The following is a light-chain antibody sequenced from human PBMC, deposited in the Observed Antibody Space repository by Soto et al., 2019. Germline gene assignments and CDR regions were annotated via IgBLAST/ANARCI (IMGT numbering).Light chain of an antibody. CDR1: SSNIGSNT. J-gene: IGLJ3*02. V-gene: IGLV1-44*01. CDR3: AARDDSLNAWV. CDR2: NNN. Sequence: QSVLTQPPSASGTPGQRVTISCSGSSSNIGSNTVNWYQQLPGTTPKLLIYNNNQRPSGVPDRISGSKSGTSASLAISGLQSEDEADYYYAARDDSLNAWVFGGGTKLTVL.